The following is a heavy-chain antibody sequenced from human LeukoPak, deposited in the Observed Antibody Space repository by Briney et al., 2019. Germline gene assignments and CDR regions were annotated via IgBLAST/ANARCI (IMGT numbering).Heavy chain of an antibody. J-gene: IGHJ5*02. Sequence: ASVKVSCKASGYTFTSYGISWVRQAPGQGCEWMGWISAYNGNTNYAQKLQGRVTMSTDTYTSTAYMELRSLRSDDTAVYYCARARGRYCSSTSCLNNWFDPWGQGTLVTVSS. CDR3: ARARGRYCSSTSCLNNWFDP. D-gene: IGHD2-2*01. V-gene: IGHV1-18*01. CDR1: GYTFTSYG. CDR2: ISAYNGNT.